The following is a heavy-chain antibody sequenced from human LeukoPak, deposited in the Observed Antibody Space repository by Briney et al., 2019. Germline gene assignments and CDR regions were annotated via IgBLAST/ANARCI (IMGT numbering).Heavy chain of an antibody. D-gene: IGHD1-1*01. J-gene: IGHJ3*02. CDR1: GGSISSYY. Sequence: SETLSLTCTVSGGSISSYYWSWIRQPPGKGLEWIGYIYYSGSTNYNPSLKSRVTISVDTSKNQFSLKLSSVTAADTAVYYCARVARGTAAPDAFDIWGQGTMVTVSS. V-gene: IGHV4-59*08. CDR2: IYYSGST. CDR3: ARVARGTAAPDAFDI.